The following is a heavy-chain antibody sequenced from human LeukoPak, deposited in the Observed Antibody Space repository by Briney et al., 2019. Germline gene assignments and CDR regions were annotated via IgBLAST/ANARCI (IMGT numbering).Heavy chain of an antibody. CDR1: GLTFSGSA. Sequence: GGSLRLSCAASGLTFSGSAMSWARQAPGKGLEWVSLISGSGNRTYYADSVKGRFTISRDNSKNTLYLQMNSLRAEDTAVYYCAKVLVLVSANRYYFDYWGQGTLVTVSS. D-gene: IGHD2-15*01. J-gene: IGHJ4*02. CDR2: ISGSGNRT. V-gene: IGHV3-23*01. CDR3: AKVLVLVSANRYYFDY.